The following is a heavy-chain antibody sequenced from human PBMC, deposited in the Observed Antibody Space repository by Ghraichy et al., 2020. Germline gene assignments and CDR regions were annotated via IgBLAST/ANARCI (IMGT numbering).Heavy chain of an antibody. V-gene: IGHV4-59*08. CDR2: IYYSGST. CDR3: ARQGYSYGYVHYYYYMDV. J-gene: IGHJ6*03. Sequence: SETLSLTCTVSGGSISSYYWSWIRQPPGKGLEWIGYIYYSGSTNYNPSLKSRVTISVDTSKNQFSLKLSSVTAADTAVYYCARQGYSYGYVHYYYYMDVWGKGTTVTVSS. D-gene: IGHD5-18*01. CDR1: GGSISSYY.